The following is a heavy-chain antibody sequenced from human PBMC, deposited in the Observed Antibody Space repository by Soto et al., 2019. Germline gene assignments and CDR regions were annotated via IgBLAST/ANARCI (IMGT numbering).Heavy chain of an antibody. Sequence: PSETLSLTCTVSGGSISSADYYWSWIRQPPGKGLEWIGYIYYSGSTYYNPSLKSRVTISVDTSKNQFSLKLSSVTAADTAVYYCAQQRLGGYIFDYWGQGTLVTVSS. CDR3: AQQRLGGYIFDY. D-gene: IGHD5-18*01. CDR1: GGSISSADYY. CDR2: IYYSGST. J-gene: IGHJ4*02. V-gene: IGHV4-30-4*01.